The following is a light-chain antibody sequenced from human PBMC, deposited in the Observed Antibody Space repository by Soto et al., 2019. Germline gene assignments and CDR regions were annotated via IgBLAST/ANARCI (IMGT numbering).Light chain of an antibody. J-gene: IGKJ5*01. CDR2: GAS. CDR1: QSVSSSY. V-gene: IGKV3-20*01. CDR3: QQYDSSPIT. Sequence: EIVLTQSPGTLSLSPGERATLSCRASQSVSSSYLAWYQQKPGQAPSLLIYGASRRATGIPDRFSGSGSATDFTLTISRLEPEDFAVYYCQQYDSSPITFGQGTRLEI.